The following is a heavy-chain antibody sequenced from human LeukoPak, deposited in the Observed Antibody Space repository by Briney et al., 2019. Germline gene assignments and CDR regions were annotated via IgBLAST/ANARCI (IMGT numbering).Heavy chain of an antibody. CDR3: ALSGLLYDSSGNDAFDI. Sequence: GGSLRLSCAASGFTFSSYAMSWVRQAPGKGLEWVSAISSSGGSTYYADSVKGRFTISRDNSKNTLYLQMNSLRAEDTAVYYCALSGLLYDSSGNDAFDIWGQGTMVTVSS. D-gene: IGHD3-22*01. CDR1: GFTFSSYA. J-gene: IGHJ3*02. CDR2: ISSSGGST. V-gene: IGHV3-23*01.